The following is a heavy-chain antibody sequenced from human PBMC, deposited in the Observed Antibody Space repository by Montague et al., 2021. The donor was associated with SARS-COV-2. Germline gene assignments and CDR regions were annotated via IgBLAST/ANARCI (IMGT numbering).Heavy chain of an antibody. CDR3: ARVDAGDWYFDL. J-gene: IGHJ2*01. V-gene: IGHV4-39*01. CDR1: GGSISSSSYY. D-gene: IGHD2-8*01. Sequence: SETLSLTCTVSGGSISSSSYYWGLIRQPPGKGPEWIGSIYYSGTTFYNPSLRSRVTMSVDTSKNQFSLRLSSVTAADTAVFYCARVDAGDWYFDLWGRGTLVTVSS. CDR2: IYYSGTT.